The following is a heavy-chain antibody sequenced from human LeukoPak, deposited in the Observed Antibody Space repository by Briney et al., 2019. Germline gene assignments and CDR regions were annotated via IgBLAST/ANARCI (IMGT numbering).Heavy chain of an antibody. D-gene: IGHD3-3*01. J-gene: IGHJ4*02. CDR2: IYTSGST. CDR1: GGSISSGSYY. Sequence: SQTLSLTCTVSGGSISSGSYYWSWIRQPAGKGLEWIGRIYTSGSTNYNPSLKSRVTISVDTSKNQFSLKLSSVTAADTAVYYCASSDFWSGSVNYWGQGTLVTVSS. CDR3: ASSDFWSGSVNY. V-gene: IGHV4-61*02.